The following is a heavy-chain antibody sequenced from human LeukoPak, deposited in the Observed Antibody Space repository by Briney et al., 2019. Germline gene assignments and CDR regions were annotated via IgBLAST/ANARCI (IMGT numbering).Heavy chain of an antibody. J-gene: IGHJ5*02. D-gene: IGHD6-13*01. Sequence: SETLSLTCSVSGGSISSYHWSWIRQSPGKGLEWIGYVYFSGDTDYSPSLKSRISISVDTSKSQFSLNLTSVTAADTAVYYCARGSLGIAAALNWFDPWGQGTLVTVSS. CDR3: ARGSLGIAAALNWFDP. CDR1: GGSISSYH. V-gene: IGHV4-59*01. CDR2: VYFSGDT.